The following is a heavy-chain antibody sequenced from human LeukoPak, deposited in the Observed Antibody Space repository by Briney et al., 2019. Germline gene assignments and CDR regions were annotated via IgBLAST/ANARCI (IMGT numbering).Heavy chain of an antibody. CDR1: GFTFDDYG. V-gene: IGHV3-20*01. Sequence: PGGSLRLSCAASGFTFDDYGMSWVRQAPGKGLEWVSGINWNGGSTGYADSVKGRFTISRDNAKNSLYLQMNSLRAEDTALYHCARAEVVTATSAGRGVGAFDIWGQGTMVTVSS. D-gene: IGHD2-21*02. CDR3: ARAEVVTATSAGRGVGAFDI. J-gene: IGHJ3*02. CDR2: INWNGGST.